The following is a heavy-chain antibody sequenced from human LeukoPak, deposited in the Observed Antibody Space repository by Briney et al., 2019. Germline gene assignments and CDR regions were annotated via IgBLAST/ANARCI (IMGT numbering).Heavy chain of an antibody. CDR1: GGSFSGYY. CDR3: ARGVDYGDYPQSFDY. J-gene: IGHJ4*02. CDR2: INHSGST. D-gene: IGHD4-17*01. V-gene: IGHV4-34*01. Sequence: SETLSLTCAVYGGSFSGYYWSWIRQPPGKGLEWIGEINHSGSTNYNPSLKSRVTISADTSKNQFSLKLSSVTAADTAVYYCARGVDYGDYPQSFDYWGQGTLVTVSS.